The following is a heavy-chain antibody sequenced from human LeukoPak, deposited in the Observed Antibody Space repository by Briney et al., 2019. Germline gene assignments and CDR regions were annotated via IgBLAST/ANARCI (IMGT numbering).Heavy chain of an antibody. D-gene: IGHD3-10*01. V-gene: IGHV5-10-1*01. CDR1: GYSFTNYW. CDR2: VDSWDSYT. CDR3: ARLQNYYGSGSYYKWMDY. Sequence: GESLKISCKGSGYSFTNYWISWVRQMPGKGLEGMGRVDSWDSYTNYCPSFLGHVTISADKSISTAYLQWSSLKASDTAMYYCARLQNYYGSGSYYKWMDYWGQGTLVTVSS. J-gene: IGHJ4*02.